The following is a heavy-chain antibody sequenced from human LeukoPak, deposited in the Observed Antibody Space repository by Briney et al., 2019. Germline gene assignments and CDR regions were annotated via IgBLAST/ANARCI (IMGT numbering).Heavy chain of an antibody. D-gene: IGHD2-15*01. J-gene: IGHJ6*02. Sequence: GASVKVSCKASGYTFTSYDINWVRQATGQGLEWMGIINPSGGSTSYAQKFQGRVTMTRDTSTSTVYMELSSLRSEDTAVYYCARDLVERLYGMDVWGQGTTVTVSS. V-gene: IGHV1-46*01. CDR2: INPSGGST. CDR3: ARDLVERLYGMDV. CDR1: GYTFTSYD.